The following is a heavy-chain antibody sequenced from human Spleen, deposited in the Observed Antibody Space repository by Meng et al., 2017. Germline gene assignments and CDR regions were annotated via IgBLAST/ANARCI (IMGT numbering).Heavy chain of an antibody. J-gene: IGHJ4*02. Sequence: QVQPVQSGPEVKKPGASGKVSCKASDYTFTCYGVSWVRPAPGQGLEWMAWLGAHDGDTSHAPKFQGRVTVSADRPTATAYMELRSLRSDDTAVYYCARGTPGRSYSDYWGQGTLVTVSS. D-gene: IGHD3-10*01. CDR2: LGAHDGDT. CDR1: DYTFTCYG. V-gene: IGHV1-18*01. CDR3: ARGTPGRSYSDY.